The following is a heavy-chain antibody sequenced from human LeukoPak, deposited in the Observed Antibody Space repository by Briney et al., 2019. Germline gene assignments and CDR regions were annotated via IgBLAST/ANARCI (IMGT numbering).Heavy chain of an antibody. CDR3: ARDYYDSSGYYYVPGDAFDI. J-gene: IGHJ3*02. CDR1: GGSISSIPHY. D-gene: IGHD3-22*01. CDR2: IYYTGST. V-gene: IGHV4-39*07. Sequence: SETLSLTCTVSGGSISSIPHYWTWIRQPPGKGLEWIGSIYYTGSTYYNPSLKSRVTISVDTSKNQFSLKLSSVSAADTAVYYCARDYYDSSGYYYVPGDAFDIWGRGTKVTVSS.